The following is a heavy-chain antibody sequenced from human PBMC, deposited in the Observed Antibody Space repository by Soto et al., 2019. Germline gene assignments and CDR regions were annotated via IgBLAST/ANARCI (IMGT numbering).Heavy chain of an antibody. V-gene: IGHV4-30-4*08. J-gene: IGHJ6*02. D-gene: IGHD2-21*02. CDR3: AREDDGGDRDYYGLDV. CDR1: GGSISSDNYH. CDR2: IYYSGSI. Sequence: QVQLQQSGPGLVKPSQTLSLTCTVSGGSISSDNYHWTWIRQSPGKGLEWIVYIYYSGSIFYNPSFKSRVTISVDTSKNQFSLQLSSVTAADTAVYFCAREDDGGDRDYYGLDVWGQGTTVTVSS.